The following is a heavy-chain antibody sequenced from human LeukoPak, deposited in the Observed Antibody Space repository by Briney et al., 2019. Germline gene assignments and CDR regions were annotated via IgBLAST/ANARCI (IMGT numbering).Heavy chain of an antibody. V-gene: IGHV4-31*11. CDR2: IYYSGST. CDR3: ARGKRGYSGYDLMVV. D-gene: IGHD5-12*01. Sequence: SETLSLTCAVSGGSISSGGYYWSWIRQHPGKGLEWIGYIYYSGSTYYNPSLKSRVTISVDTSKNQFSLKLSSVTAADTAVYYCARGKRGYSGYDLMVVWGQGTTVAVSS. J-gene: IGHJ6*02. CDR1: GGSISSGGYY.